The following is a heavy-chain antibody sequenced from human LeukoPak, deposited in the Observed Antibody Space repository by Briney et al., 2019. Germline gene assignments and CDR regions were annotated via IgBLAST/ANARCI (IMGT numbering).Heavy chain of an antibody. CDR2: ISSSGGST. CDR1: GFTFNDYA. V-gene: IGHV3-23*01. Sequence: GGSLRLSCAASGFTFNDYAMSWVRQAPGKGLEWVSAISSSGGSTYYADSVKGRFTISRDNSKNTLYLQMNSLRAEDTAVYYCALRYCSGGSCFDPWGQGTLATVSS. J-gene: IGHJ5*02. CDR3: ALRYCSGGSCFDP. D-gene: IGHD2-15*01.